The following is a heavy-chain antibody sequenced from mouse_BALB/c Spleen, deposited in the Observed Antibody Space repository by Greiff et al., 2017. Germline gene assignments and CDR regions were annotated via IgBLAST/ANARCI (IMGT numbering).Heavy chain of an antibody. CDR3: ANYYGSAWFAY. Sequence: QVQLKQPGAELVKPGASVKLSCKASGYTFTSYWMHWVKQRPGHGLEWIGEINPSNGRTTYNEKFKSKATLTVDTSSSTCNMQLSSLTSEYSAVYYCANYYGSAWFAYWGQGTLVTVSA. CDR2: INPSNGRT. D-gene: IGHD1-1*01. V-gene: IGHV1S81*02. CDR1: GYTFTSYW. J-gene: IGHJ3*01.